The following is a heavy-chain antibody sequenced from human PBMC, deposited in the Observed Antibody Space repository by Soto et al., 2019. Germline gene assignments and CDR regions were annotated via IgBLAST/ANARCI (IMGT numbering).Heavy chain of an antibody. CDR1: GGYIISYY. CDR2: MFYSGNT. CDR3: VSPEGYYDSSGYTLDY. D-gene: IGHD3-22*01. Sequence: PSETLSLTCTVAGGYIISYYWGWIRQQTGKGLEWIGSMFYSGNTYYNPSLKSRVTLSIDTSKNQFSLKLKSVTAADTAVYYCVSPEGYYDSSGYTLDYWGQGTLVTVSS. V-gene: IGHV4-39*01. J-gene: IGHJ4*02.